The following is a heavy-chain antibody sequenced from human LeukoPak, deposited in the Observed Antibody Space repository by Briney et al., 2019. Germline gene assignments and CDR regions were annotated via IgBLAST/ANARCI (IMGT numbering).Heavy chain of an antibody. J-gene: IGHJ4*02. CDR2: INPNSGGT. Sequence: GASVKVSCKASGYTFTGYYMHWVRQAPGQGLEWMGWINPNSGGTNYAQKFQGWVTMTRDTSISTAYMELSRLRSDDTAVYYCARAWAPGSSWLGGDYWGQGALVTVSS. CDR1: GYTFTGYY. CDR3: ARAWAPGSSWLGGDY. D-gene: IGHD6-13*01. V-gene: IGHV1-2*04.